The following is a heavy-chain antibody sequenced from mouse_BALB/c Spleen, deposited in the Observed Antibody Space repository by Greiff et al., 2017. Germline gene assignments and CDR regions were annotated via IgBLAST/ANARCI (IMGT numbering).Heavy chain of an antibody. CDR3: ASITTVRDYAMDY. J-gene: IGHJ4*01. D-gene: IGHD1-1*01. Sequence: VKLMESGPGLVQPSQSLSITCTVSGFSLTSYGVHWVRQSPGKGLEWLGVIWSGGSTDYNAAFISRLSISKDNSKSQVFFKMNSLQANDTAIYYCASITTVRDYAMDYWGQGTSVTVSS. CDR1: GFSLTSYG. V-gene: IGHV2-2*02. CDR2: IWSGGST.